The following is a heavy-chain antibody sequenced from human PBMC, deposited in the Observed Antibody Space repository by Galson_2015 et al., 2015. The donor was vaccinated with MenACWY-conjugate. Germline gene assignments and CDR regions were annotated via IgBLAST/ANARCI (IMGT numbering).Heavy chain of an antibody. D-gene: IGHD3-10*01. V-gene: IGHV3-23*01. Sequence: SLRLSCAASGFTFNNYAMSWVRQAPGKGLEWVSSISGNGGSTYNADSVKGRFTISRDNSKNTLYLQINSLRAEDTAIYYCARAPGFYYDSGSARYFQHWGQGTLVTVSS. J-gene: IGHJ1*01. CDR3: ARAPGFYYDSGSARYFQH. CDR2: ISGNGGST. CDR1: GFTFNNYA.